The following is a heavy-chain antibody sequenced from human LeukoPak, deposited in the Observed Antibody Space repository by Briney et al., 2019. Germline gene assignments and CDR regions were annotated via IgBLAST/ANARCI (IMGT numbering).Heavy chain of an antibody. V-gene: IGHV4-34*01. D-gene: IGHD5-18*01. J-gene: IGHJ4*02. CDR3: ARGPRGYSYGHFDY. CDR1: GGSFSGYY. Sequence: PSETLSLTCAVYGGSFSGYYWSWIRQPPGKGLEWIGEINHSGSTNYNPSLKSRVTISVDTSKNQFSLKLSSVTAADTAVYYCARGPRGYSYGHFDYWGQGTLVTVSS. CDR2: INHSGST.